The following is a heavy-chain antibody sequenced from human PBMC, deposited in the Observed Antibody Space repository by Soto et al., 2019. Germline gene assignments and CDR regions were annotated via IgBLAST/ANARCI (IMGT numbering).Heavy chain of an antibody. Sequence: SETLSLTCTVSGGSISSGGYYWSWIRQHPGKGLEWIGYIYYSGSTYYNPSLKSRVTISVDTSKNQFSLKLSSVTAADTAVYYCARHSDYYDSSGYGNWFDPWGQGTLVTVSS. CDR2: IYYSGST. CDR3: ARHSDYYDSSGYGNWFDP. J-gene: IGHJ5*02. D-gene: IGHD3-22*01. V-gene: IGHV4-31*03. CDR1: GGSISSGGYY.